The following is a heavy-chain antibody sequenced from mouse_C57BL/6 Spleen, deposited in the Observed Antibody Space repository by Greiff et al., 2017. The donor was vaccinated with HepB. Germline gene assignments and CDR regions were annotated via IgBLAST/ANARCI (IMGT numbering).Heavy chain of an antibody. CDR2: IYPGDGDT. J-gene: IGHJ4*01. Sequence: QVQLQHSGAELVKPGASVKISCKASGYAFSSYWMNWVKQRPGKGLEWLGQIYPGDGDTNYNAKFKGQATLTADKTSNTAYLQLSSLTAEDSAVYFGARPSTGEDGAMDYWGQGTSVTVSS. CDR3: ARPSTGEDGAMDY. V-gene: IGHV1-80*01. CDR1: GYAFSSYW. D-gene: IGHD2-3*01.